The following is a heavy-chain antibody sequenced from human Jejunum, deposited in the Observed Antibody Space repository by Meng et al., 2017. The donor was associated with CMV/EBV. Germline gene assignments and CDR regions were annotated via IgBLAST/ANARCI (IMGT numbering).Heavy chain of an antibody. D-gene: IGHD3-16*01. CDR2: KEKEEKKK. J-gene: IGHJ6*04. Sequence: VRQARGKGMEWVEIKEKEEKKKKKAETEEGRLTNKRENYKKTVYLQMNSLRPEDTGVFYCARRGGLDVWGEGTTVTVSS. CDR3: ARRGGLDV. V-gene: IGHV3-30*03.